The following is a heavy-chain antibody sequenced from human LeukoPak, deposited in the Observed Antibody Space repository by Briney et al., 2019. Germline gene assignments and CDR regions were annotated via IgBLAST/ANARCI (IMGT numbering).Heavy chain of an antibody. J-gene: IGHJ4*02. D-gene: IGHD6-6*01. CDR3: ARDGPQMAAPFDY. CDR1: GFTFSSYS. CDR2: ISSSSSTI. V-gene: IGHV3-48*01. Sequence: GGSLRPSCAASGFTFSSYSMNWVRQAPGKGLEWVSYISSSSSTIYYADSVKGRFTISRDNAKNSLYLQMNSLRAEDTAVYYCARDGPQMAAPFDYWGQGTLVTVSS.